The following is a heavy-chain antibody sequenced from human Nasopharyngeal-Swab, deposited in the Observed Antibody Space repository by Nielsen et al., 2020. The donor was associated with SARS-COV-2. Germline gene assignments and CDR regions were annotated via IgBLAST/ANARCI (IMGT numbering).Heavy chain of an antibody. CDR1: GYTFTSYY. V-gene: IGHV1-46*01. CDR3: ARGGGLTIFGVVTTYYFDY. J-gene: IGHJ4*02. Sequence: ASVKVSCKASGYTFTSYYMHWVRQAPGQGLEWMGIIYPSGGSTSYAQKFQGRVTMTRETSTSTVYMELSSLRSEDTAVYYCARGGGLTIFGVVTTYYFDYWGQGTLVTVSS. CDR2: IYPSGGST. D-gene: IGHD3-3*01.